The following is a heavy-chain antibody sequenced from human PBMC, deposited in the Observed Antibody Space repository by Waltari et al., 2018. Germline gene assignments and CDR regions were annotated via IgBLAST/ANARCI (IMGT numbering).Heavy chain of an antibody. CDR3: AREGGELLLDF. D-gene: IGHD1-26*01. CDR1: GGPFSRYG. Sequence: QVQLVQSGAEVKTPGSSVKVSCQASGGPFSRYGISWGRQGPGPGLEWMGGIIPFSNTPKDAQKFQGRVTFTADISTSTAYLELSGLRSDDTAVYFCAREGGELLLDFWGQGTLVTVSS. CDR2: IIPFSNTP. J-gene: IGHJ4*02. V-gene: IGHV1-69*06.